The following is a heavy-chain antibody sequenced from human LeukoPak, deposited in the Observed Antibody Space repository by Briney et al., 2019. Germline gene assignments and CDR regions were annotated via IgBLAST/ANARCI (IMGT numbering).Heavy chain of an antibody. J-gene: IGHJ4*02. V-gene: IGHV4-39*01. CDR3: ASFIVATTFYFDY. D-gene: IGHD5-12*01. CDR1: GCSITSTNYY. Sequence: PSETLSLTCTVSGCSITSTNYYWGWIRQPPGKGLEWIGSISYSGSPYYNSSLNSRVTISIDTSKNLFSLKLSSVTAADTAVYFWASFIVATTFYFDYWGQGTLVTVSS. CDR2: ISYSGSP.